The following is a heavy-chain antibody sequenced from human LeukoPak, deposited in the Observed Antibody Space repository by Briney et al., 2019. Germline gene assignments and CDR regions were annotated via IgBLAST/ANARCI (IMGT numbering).Heavy chain of an antibody. CDR3: AKDTSRRYFDWLTKGDAFDI. Sequence: PGGSLRLSCAASGFTFSSYWMTWVRQAPGKGLEWVSAVNDRGTYYADSVKGRFTISRDNSKNTLYLQMNSLRAEDTAVYYCAKDTSRRYFDWLTKGDAFDIWGQGTMVTVSS. D-gene: IGHD3-9*01. J-gene: IGHJ3*02. CDR1: GFTFSSYW. CDR2: VNDRGT. V-gene: IGHV3-23*01.